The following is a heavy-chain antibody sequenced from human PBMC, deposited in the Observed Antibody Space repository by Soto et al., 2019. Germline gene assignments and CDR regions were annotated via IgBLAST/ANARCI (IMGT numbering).Heavy chain of an antibody. CDR3: AREGGSQPYYDILTGQDGQAFDY. D-gene: IGHD3-9*01. CDR1: GGTFSSYA. Sequence: ASVKVSCKASGGTFSSYAISWVRQAPGQGLEWMGGIIPIFGTANYAQKFQGRVTITADESTSTAYMELSSLRSEDTAVYYCAREGGSQPYYDILTGQDGQAFDYWGQGTLVTVSS. J-gene: IGHJ4*02. V-gene: IGHV1-69*13. CDR2: IIPIFGTA.